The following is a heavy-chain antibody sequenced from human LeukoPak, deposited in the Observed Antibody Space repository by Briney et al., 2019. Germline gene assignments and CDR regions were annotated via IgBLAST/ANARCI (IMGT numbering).Heavy chain of an antibody. D-gene: IGHD3-9*01. CDR3: ARSIGLTGGGVDV. V-gene: IGHV3-11*01. CDR1: GFTFSDYN. Sequence: GGSLRLSCAASGFTFSDYNMNWVRQAPGKGLEWVSYTTDSGNTIHYADSVKGRFTISRDNAKNSLYLQMNSLRAEDTAVCYCARSIGLTGGGVDVWGQGTTVTVSS. J-gene: IGHJ6*02. CDR2: TTDSGNTI.